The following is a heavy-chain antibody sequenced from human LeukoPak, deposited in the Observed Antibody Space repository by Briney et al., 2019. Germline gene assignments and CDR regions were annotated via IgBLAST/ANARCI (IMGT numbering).Heavy chain of an antibody. D-gene: IGHD3-3*01. CDR1: GGSFSGYY. CDR2: INHSGST. CDR3: ARVPPMGEIFGVAPQFDP. V-gene: IGHV4-34*01. J-gene: IGHJ5*02. Sequence: SETLSLTCAVYGGSFSGYYWSWIRQPPGKGLEWIGEINHSGSTNYNPSLKSRVTISVDTSKNQFSLKLSSVTAADTAVYYCARVPPMGEIFGVAPQFDPWGQGTLVTVSS.